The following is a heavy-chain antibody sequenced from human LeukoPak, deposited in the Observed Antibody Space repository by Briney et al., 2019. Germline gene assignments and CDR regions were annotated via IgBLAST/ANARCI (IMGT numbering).Heavy chain of an antibody. Sequence: SETLSLTCAVYGGSFSGYYWSWIRQPPGKGLQWIGFIHSSGSTNYNPSLKSRVTISLDTSKNQFSLRVSSVTSADTAVYYCARGNSGYDYAFDIWGQGTMVTVSS. CDR3: ARGNSGYDYAFDI. J-gene: IGHJ3*02. D-gene: IGHD5-12*01. CDR2: IHSSGST. CDR1: GGSFSGYY. V-gene: IGHV4-59*01.